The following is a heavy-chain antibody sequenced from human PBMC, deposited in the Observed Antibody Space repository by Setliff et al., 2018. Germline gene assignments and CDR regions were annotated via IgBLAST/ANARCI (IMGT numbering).Heavy chain of an antibody. V-gene: IGHV4-61*02. CDR2: IYASGST. CDR1: GGSISSDSDY. CDR3: AKDHPSSGWPTFDY. D-gene: IGHD6-19*01. Sequence: SETLSLTCTVSGGSISSDSDYWSWIRQSAGKGLEWIGRIYASGSTEYNPSLGSRVTISVDTSTNTLYLQMNNLRAEDTAIYYCAKDHPSSGWPTFDYWGQGTLVTVSS. J-gene: IGHJ4*02.